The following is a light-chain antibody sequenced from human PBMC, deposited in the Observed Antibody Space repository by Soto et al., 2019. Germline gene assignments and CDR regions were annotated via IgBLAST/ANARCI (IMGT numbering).Light chain of an antibody. J-gene: IGKJ1*01. V-gene: IGKV3-20*01. CDR3: QQYGASPWT. CDR1: QSVSSGL. Sequence: EVMMTQFPDTVTVTAGETVTLSCGASQSVSSGLLAWYQHKPGQAPSLLIFDASRRTTGIPDRFSGSGSGTDFTLTISRLEPEDFAVYYCQQYGASPWTFCQGTKV. CDR2: DAS.